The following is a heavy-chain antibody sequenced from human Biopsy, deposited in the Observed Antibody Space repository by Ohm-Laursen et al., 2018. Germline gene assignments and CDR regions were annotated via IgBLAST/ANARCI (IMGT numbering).Heavy chain of an antibody. CDR3: AADSENCGGDCYIY. Sequence: SVKVSCKVSGDRFTEFSIHWVRQAPGKGLERMGGFDPEEGQRTYAQKFQGRLTMTEDTSADTAYMELRGLRSEDAAVYYCAADSENCGGDCYIYWGQGTQVTVSS. V-gene: IGHV1-24*01. J-gene: IGHJ4*02. CDR1: GDRFTEFS. CDR2: FDPEEGQR. D-gene: IGHD2-21*02.